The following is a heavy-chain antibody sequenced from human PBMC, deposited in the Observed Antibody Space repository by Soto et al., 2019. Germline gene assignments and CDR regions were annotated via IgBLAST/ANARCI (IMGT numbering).Heavy chain of an antibody. V-gene: IGHV4-31*03. CDR1: GGSISSGGYY. CDR2: IYYSGST. J-gene: IGHJ4*02. Sequence: SETLSLTCTASGGSISSGGYYWSWIRQHPGKGLEWIGYIYYSGSTYYNPSLKSRVTISVDTSKNQFSLKLSSVTAEDTAVYYCARDXFIGTYYIKGVTYIFDHWGQGAPVTVSS. CDR3: ARDXFIGTYYIKGVTYIFDH. D-gene: IGHD1-26*01.